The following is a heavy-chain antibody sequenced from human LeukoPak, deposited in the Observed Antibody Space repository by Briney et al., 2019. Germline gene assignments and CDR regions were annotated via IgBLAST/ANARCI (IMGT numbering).Heavy chain of an antibody. CDR3: ARVGITVPGNDY. Sequence: GGSPRLSCVASGLTVSSNYMTWVRQAPGKGLEWVSIIYSAGTTYYADSVKDRFTISRDSSKNTVSLQMNNLRAEDTAVYYCARVGITVPGNDYWGQGTLVTVSS. D-gene: IGHD6-19*01. J-gene: IGHJ4*02. V-gene: IGHV3-53*01. CDR2: IYSAGTT. CDR1: GLTVSSNY.